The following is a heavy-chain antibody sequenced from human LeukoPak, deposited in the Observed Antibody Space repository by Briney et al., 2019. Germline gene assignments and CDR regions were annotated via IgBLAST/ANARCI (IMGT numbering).Heavy chain of an antibody. J-gene: IGHJ4*02. CDR2: IYYSGST. CDR3: ARLQEYYYDSSGYYYYFDY. V-gene: IGHV4-59*08. D-gene: IGHD3-22*01. CDR1: GGSISSYY. Sequence: SETLSLTCTVSGGSISSYYWSWIRQPPGKGLEWIGYIYYSGSTNYNPSLKSRVTISVDTSKNQFSLKLSSVTAADTAVYYCARLQEYYYDSSGYYYYFDYWGQGTLVTVSS.